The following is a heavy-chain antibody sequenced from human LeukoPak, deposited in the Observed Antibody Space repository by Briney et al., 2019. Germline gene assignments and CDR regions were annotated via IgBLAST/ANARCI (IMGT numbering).Heavy chain of an antibody. D-gene: IGHD1-26*01. J-gene: IGHJ2*01. CDR1: GGSFSSYY. Sequence: SETLSLTCTVSGGSFSSYYWTWIRQPAGKGLEWIGRIYNSGTTNYSPSLESRVTMSLDTSKDRFSLSLSSVTAADTAVYYCARDRLGATGHWRIDVWGRGTLVTVSS. V-gene: IGHV4-4*07. CDR2: IYNSGTT. CDR3: ARDRLGATGHWRIDV.